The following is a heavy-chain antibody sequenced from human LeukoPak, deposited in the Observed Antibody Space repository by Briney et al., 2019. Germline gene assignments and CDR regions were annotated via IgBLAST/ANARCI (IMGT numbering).Heavy chain of an antibody. V-gene: IGHV4-59*01. CDR2: IYYSGST. CDR3: ARGLAAAGTSYFDY. J-gene: IGHJ4*02. D-gene: IGHD6-13*01. Sequence: PSETLSLTCTVSGGSINSYYWSWIRQPPGKGLEWIGYIYYSGSTNYSPSLKGRVTISVDTSKNQFSLKLSSVTAADTAVYYCARGLAAAGTSYFDYWGRGTLVTVSS. CDR1: GGSINSYY.